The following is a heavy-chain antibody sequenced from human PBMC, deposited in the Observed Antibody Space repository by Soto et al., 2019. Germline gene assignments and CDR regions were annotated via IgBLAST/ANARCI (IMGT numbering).Heavy chain of an antibody. J-gene: IGHJ5*02. CDR2: ISGSGGST. Sequence: GGSLSLSCAASGFTFSSYAMSWVRQAPGKGLEWVSAISGSGGSTYYADSVKGRFTISRDNSKNTLYLQMNSLRAEDTAVYYSAKDPEEDDYCSGGSCYSADWFAPWGQGTLVTVSS. V-gene: IGHV3-23*01. CDR1: GFTFSSYA. D-gene: IGHD2-15*01. CDR3: AKDPEEDDYCSGGSCYSADWFAP.